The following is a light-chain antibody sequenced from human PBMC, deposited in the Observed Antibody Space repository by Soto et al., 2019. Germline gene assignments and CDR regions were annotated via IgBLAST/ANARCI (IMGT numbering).Light chain of an antibody. V-gene: IGKV1-27*01. CDR1: QGISNY. CDR2: AAS. CDR3: QKYNGAPWT. J-gene: IGKJ1*01. Sequence: DIQMTQSPSSLSASVGDRVTITCRASQGISNYLAWYQQKPGKVPKLLIYAASTLQSGVPSRFSGSGSGTDFTLNISSLKPEDVATYYCQKYNGAPWTFGQGTKVEIE.